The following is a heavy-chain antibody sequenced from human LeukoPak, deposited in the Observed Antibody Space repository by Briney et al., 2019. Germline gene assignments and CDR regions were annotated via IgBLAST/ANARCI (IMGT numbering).Heavy chain of an antibody. D-gene: IGHD1-20*01. Sequence: PGGSLRPSCEASGFTFSSYGVHWVRQAPGKGLGWVAVISYDGSNKHYAVSVKSRFTISRDNSKNTLYLQMNSLRAEDTAVYYCAKDSLGITGTTGYFDYWGQGTLVTVSS. V-gene: IGHV3-30*18. J-gene: IGHJ4*02. CDR3: AKDSLGITGTTGYFDY. CDR1: GFTFSSYG. CDR2: ISYDGSNK.